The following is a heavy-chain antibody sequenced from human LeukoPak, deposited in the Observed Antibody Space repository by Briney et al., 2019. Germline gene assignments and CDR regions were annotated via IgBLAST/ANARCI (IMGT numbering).Heavy chain of an antibody. V-gene: IGHV3-21*01. Sequence: GGSLRLSCEASGFTFTTYSMTWVRQAPGEGLEGVSIISSGSSAIFSADALKGRFTIYRDDAKNLLYLDMNSLRAEDTAVYYCARDGSGWDAGYYYYMDVWGKGPTVTISS. J-gene: IGHJ6*03. CDR1: GFTFTTYS. CDR3: ARDGSGWDAGYYYYMDV. D-gene: IGHD1-26*01. CDR2: ISSGSSAI.